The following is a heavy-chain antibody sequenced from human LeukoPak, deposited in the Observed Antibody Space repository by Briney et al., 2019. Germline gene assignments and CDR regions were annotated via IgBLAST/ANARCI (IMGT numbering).Heavy chain of an antibody. CDR3: AVMIVDGLFDY. V-gene: IGHV3-48*02. CDR1: GFTFSSYS. Sequence: PGGSLRLSCAASGFTFSSYSMNWVRQAPGKGLEWVSYISSSSSTIYYADSVKGRFTISRDNAKNSLHLQMNSLRDEDTAVYYCAVMIVDGLFDYWGQGTLVTVSS. CDR2: ISSSSSTI. D-gene: IGHD3-22*01. J-gene: IGHJ4*02.